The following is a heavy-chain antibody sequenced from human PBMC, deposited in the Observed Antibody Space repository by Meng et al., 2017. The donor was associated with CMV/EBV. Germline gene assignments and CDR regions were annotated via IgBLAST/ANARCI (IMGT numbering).Heavy chain of an antibody. D-gene: IGHD2-2*01. Sequence: ASVKVSCKASGYTFTGYYMHWVRQAPGQGLEWMGWINPNSGGTNYAQKFQGRVTMTRDTSISTAYMELSRLRSDDTAVYYCARDRLGYCSSTSCYYGADWSQGTLVTVSS. J-gene: IGHJ4*02. CDR2: INPNSGGT. CDR3: ARDRLGYCSSTSCYYGAD. V-gene: IGHV1-2*02. CDR1: GYTFTGYY.